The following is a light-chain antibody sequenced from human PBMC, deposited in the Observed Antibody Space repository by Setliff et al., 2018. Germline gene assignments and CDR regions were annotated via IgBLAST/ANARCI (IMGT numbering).Light chain of an antibody. CDR1: SSDIGDSNY. Sequence: QSVLAQPASVSGSPGQSITISCTGASSDIGDSNYVSWYQQHPGKAPKLIIYDVSDRPSGVSHRFSGSKSGNMASLTISGLQVEDEADYYCCSYVGGSSFAFGGGTKVTVL. J-gene: IGLJ1*01. V-gene: IGLV2-23*02. CDR3: CSYVGGSSFA. CDR2: DVS.